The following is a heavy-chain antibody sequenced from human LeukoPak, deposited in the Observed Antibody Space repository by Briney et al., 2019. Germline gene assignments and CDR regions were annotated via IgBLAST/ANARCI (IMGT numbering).Heavy chain of an antibody. CDR3: ARTYYYDSSGYRFDY. J-gene: IGHJ4*02. D-gene: IGHD3-22*01. CDR2: IYYSGST. V-gene: IGHV4-31*03. CDR1: GGSISSGGYY. Sequence: SETLSLTCTVSGGSISSGGYYWSWIRQHPGTGLEWIGYIYYSGSTYYNPSLKSRVTISVDTSKNQFSLKLSSVTAADTAVYYCARTYYYDSSGYRFDYWGQGTLVTVSS.